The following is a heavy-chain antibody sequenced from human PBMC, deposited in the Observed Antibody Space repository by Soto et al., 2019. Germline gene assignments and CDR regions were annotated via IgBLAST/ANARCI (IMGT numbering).Heavy chain of an antibody. D-gene: IGHD3-3*01. J-gene: IGHJ4*02. Sequence: GASVKVSCKASGGTFSGYAISWVRQAPGQGLEWMGAIIPIFGTANYAQKFQGRVTITADKSTSTAYMELSSLRSEDTAVYYCIITFFGVANWGQGTLVTVSS. CDR3: IITFFGVAN. CDR1: GGTFSGYA. CDR2: IIPIFGTA. V-gene: IGHV1-69*06.